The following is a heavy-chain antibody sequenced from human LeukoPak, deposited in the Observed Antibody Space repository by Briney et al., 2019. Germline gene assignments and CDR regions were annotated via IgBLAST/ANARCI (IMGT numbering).Heavy chain of an antibody. Sequence: GGSLRLSCAASGFTFSSYGMHWVRQAPGKGLEWVAFIRYDGSNKYYADSVKGRFTISRDNSKNTLYLQMNSLRAEDTAVYYCAKDAYSSSWYCPDYWGQGTLVTVSS. CDR1: GFTFSSYG. CDR2: IRYDGSNK. V-gene: IGHV3-30*02. D-gene: IGHD6-13*01. CDR3: AKDAYSSSWYCPDY. J-gene: IGHJ4*02.